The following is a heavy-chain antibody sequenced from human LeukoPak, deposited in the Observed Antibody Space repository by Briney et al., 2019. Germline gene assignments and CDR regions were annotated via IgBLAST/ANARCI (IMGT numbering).Heavy chain of an antibody. D-gene: IGHD2-21*02. J-gene: IGHJ4*02. V-gene: IGHV1-69*04. CDR2: IIPILNTE. Sequence: SVKVSCKTSGGTFSSFALSWVRLAPGQGLEWMGRIIPILNTEEYAQRFQGRVTITADTSTSTVYMELSSLKSEDTAIYYCAIRSDGAYCGGDCFYLDYWGQGTLVTVSS. CDR1: GGTFSSFA. CDR3: AIRSDGAYCGGDCFYLDY.